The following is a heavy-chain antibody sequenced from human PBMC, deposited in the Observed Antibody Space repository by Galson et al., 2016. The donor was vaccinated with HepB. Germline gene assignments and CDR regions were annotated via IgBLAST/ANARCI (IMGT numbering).Heavy chain of an antibody. CDR1: GFSLTTRGVG. CDR2: IYWDDDK. Sequence: PALVKPTQTLTLTCTFSGFSLTTRGVGVGWIRQPPGKALEWLALIYWDDDKRYSPSLKTRHTITKETSKSQVVLTMTNMDVVDTATYYCANSAVDPRMGTPYFYYGFDVWGQGTTVIVSS. V-gene: IGHV2-5*02. J-gene: IGHJ6*02. D-gene: IGHD5-18*01. CDR3: ANSAVDPRMGTPYFYYGFDV.